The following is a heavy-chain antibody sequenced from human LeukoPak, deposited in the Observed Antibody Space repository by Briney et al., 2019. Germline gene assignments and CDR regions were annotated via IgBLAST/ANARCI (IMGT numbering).Heavy chain of an antibody. CDR2: IRYDGSNK. D-gene: IGHD3-3*01. Sequence: GGCLRLSCAASGFTFSSYGMHWVRQAPGKGLEWVAFIRYDGSNKYYADSVKGRFTISRDNSKNTLYLQMNSLRAEDTAVYYCAGFDYFWSGYTPQGAFDIWGQGTMVTVSS. J-gene: IGHJ3*02. CDR3: AGFDYFWSGYTPQGAFDI. CDR1: GFTFSSYG. V-gene: IGHV3-30*02.